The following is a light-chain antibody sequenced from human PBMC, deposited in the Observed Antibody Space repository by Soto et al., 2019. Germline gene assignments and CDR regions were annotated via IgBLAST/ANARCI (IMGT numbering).Light chain of an antibody. J-gene: IGKJ5*01. CDR1: QSVSSSY. Sequence: ESVLTQSPGTLSFSPWERATLSCRSSQSVSSSYLAWYQQKPGQAPRLLIFAASSRASGIPDRFSGSGSGTDFTLTISRLEPEDFALFYCQYHGSSPITFGQGTRLEIK. CDR3: QYHGSSPIT. CDR2: AAS. V-gene: IGKV3-20*01.